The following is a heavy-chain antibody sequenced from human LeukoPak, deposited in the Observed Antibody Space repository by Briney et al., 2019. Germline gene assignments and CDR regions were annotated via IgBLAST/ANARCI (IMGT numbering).Heavy chain of an antibody. Sequence: ASVKVSCKASGYTFTSYGISWVRQAPGQGLEWMGGIIPIFGTANYAQKFQGRVTITADESTSTAYMELSSLRSEDTAVYYCAKCPGSKWFGESWNYYYYMDVWGKGTTVTISS. D-gene: IGHD3-10*01. J-gene: IGHJ6*03. CDR1: GYTFTSYG. CDR3: AKCPGSKWFGESWNYYYYMDV. CDR2: IIPIFGTA. V-gene: IGHV1-69*13.